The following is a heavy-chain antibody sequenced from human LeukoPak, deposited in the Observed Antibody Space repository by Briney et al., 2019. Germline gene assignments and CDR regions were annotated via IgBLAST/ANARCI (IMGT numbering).Heavy chain of an antibody. CDR2: VYTSGST. D-gene: IGHD1-7*01. J-gene: IGHJ3*02. V-gene: IGHV4-4*07. CDR3: ARLITGTTTAFDI. CDR1: GGSISGYY. Sequence: PSETLSLTCSVSGGSISGYYWTWIRQPAGKGLEWIGRVYTSGSTHYNPSPKTRLTMSVGKSKNQFSLKLSSVTAADTAVYYCARLITGTTTAFDIWGQGTMVTVSS.